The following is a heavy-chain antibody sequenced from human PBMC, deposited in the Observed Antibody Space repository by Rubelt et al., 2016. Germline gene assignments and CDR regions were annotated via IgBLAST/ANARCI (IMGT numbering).Heavy chain of an antibody. D-gene: IGHD3-3*01. CDR3: ARGGDDFWGDSTDAFDI. CDR2: INHSGRT. CDR1: GASIRSYY. Sequence: QLQLQESGPGLVKSSETLSLTCTVSGASIRSYYWSWVRQPPGEGLEWIGEINHSGRTNYNPSPKSRVTISVDTSKNQFSLKLSSVTAADTAVYYCARGGDDFWGDSTDAFDIWGQGTMVTVSS. V-gene: IGHV4-59*12. J-gene: IGHJ3*02.